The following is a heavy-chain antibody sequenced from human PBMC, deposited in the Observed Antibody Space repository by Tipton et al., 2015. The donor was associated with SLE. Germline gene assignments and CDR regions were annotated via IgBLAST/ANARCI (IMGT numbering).Heavy chain of an antibody. CDR3: ASGTLEWSHEPDY. CDR1: GGSFSGKY. J-gene: IGHJ4*02. V-gene: IGHV4-34*01. D-gene: IGHD3-3*01. Sequence: GSLRLSCTVYGGSFSGKYWIWIRQPPGKGLEWIGEVNHSGGTNYNPSLKSRVTISVNTSKNQFSLRLSSVTAADTAMFYCASGTLEWSHEPDYWGQGTLVTVSS. CDR2: VNHSGGT.